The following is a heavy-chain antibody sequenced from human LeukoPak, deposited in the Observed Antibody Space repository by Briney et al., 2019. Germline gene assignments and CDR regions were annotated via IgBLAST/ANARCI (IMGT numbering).Heavy chain of an antibody. Sequence: PGGSLRLSCAASGFTFDDYAMHWGRQAPGKGLEGGSGISWKSWSIAYADSVKGRFTISRDTAKKSLYLEMNSLRAEDMALYYCAKDVFLVCGSGSYFDYWGQGPLVPVSS. V-gene: IGHV3-9*03. CDR3: AKDVFLVCGSGSYFDY. CDR1: GFTFDDYA. J-gene: IGHJ4*02. CDR2: ISWKSWSI. D-gene: IGHD3-10*01.